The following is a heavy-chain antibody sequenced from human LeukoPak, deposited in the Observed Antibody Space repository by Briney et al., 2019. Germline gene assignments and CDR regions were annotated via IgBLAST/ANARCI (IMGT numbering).Heavy chain of an antibody. CDR1: GFTFSSYS. V-gene: IGHV3-21*01. D-gene: IGHD2-2*01. J-gene: IGHJ6*02. CDR3: TTPRGPAPNDYRMDV. CDR2: ISSSSSYI. Sequence: GGSLRLSCAASGFTFSSYSMNWVRQAPGKGLEWVSSISSSSSYIYYADSVKGRFTISRDNAKNSLYLQMNSPRAEDTAVYYCTTPRGPAPNDYRMDVWGQGTTVTVSS.